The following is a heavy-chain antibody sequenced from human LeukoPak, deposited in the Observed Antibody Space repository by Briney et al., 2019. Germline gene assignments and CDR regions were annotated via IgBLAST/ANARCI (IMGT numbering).Heavy chain of an antibody. V-gene: IGHV4-61*02. D-gene: IGHD1-26*01. J-gene: IGHJ3*02. CDR1: GGSISSGSYY. Sequence: SETLSLTCTVSGGSISSGSYYWSWIRQPAGKGLEWIGRIYTSGSTNYNPSLKSRVTISVDTSKNQFSLKLSSVTAADTAVYYCARTTLEVGDTDAFDIWGQGTMVTVSS. CDR3: ARTTLEVGDTDAFDI. CDR2: IYTSGST.